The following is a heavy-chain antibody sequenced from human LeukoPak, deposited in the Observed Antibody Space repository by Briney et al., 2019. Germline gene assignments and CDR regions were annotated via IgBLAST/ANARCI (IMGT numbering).Heavy chain of an antibody. D-gene: IGHD6-6*01. J-gene: IGHJ6*04. CDR3: ARDDAATARASGMDV. Sequence: KPGGSLRLSCAASGFSFSSYSMYWVRQAPGKGLEWVSYIIEGSTYTYYAKSVKGRFTISRDNAKNSLYLQMNSLRGEDTAVYDCARDDAATARASGMDVWGKGTTVTVSS. CDR1: GFSFSSYS. CDR2: IIEGSTYT. V-gene: IGHV3-21*01.